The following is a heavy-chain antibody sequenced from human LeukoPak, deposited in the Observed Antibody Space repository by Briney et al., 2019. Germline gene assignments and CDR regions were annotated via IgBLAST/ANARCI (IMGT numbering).Heavy chain of an antibody. D-gene: IGHD2-15*01. CDR3: ARAGVVAYYYGMDV. CDR1: GFTFGNYY. V-gene: IGHV3-74*01. Sequence: GGSLRLSCAASGFTFGNYYLHWVRQAPGKGLVWVSRINNAGSSTNYAGSVKGRFTISRDNAKNTLYLQMNSLRAEDTALYHCARAGVVAYYYGMDVWGQGTTVTVSS. J-gene: IGHJ6*02. CDR2: INNAGSST.